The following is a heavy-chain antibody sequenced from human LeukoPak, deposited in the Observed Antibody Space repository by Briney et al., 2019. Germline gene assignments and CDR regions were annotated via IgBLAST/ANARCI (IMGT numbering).Heavy chain of an antibody. CDR3: ATTYYYDSSGYLNLFDY. CDR1: GGSFSGYY. D-gene: IGHD3-22*01. V-gene: IGHV4-34*01. J-gene: IGHJ4*02. CDR2: INHSGST. Sequence: SETLSLTCAVYGGSFSGYYWSWIRQPPGKGLEWIGEINHSGSTNYNPSLKSRVTISVDTSKNQFSLKLSSVTAADTAVYYCATTYYYDSSGYLNLFDYWGQGTLVTVSS.